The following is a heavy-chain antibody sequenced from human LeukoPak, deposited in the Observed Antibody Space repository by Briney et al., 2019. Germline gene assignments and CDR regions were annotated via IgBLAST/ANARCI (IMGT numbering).Heavy chain of an antibody. CDR2: INPNSGGT. Sequence: ATVKVSLQGSGYTFTRYYMHWVGQAPGPGGGWMGWINPNSGGTNYAQKFQGRVTMTRDTSISTAYMELSRLRSDDTAVYYCARVEAYDSSGYYYSYWGQGTLVTVSS. D-gene: IGHD3-22*01. CDR1: GYTFTRYY. CDR3: ARVEAYDSSGYYYSY. V-gene: IGHV1-2*02. J-gene: IGHJ4*02.